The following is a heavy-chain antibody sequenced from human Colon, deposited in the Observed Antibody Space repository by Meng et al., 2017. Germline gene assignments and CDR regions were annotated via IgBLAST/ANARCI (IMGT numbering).Heavy chain of an antibody. Sequence: SETLSLTCTVSGYSFSSGYYWGWIRQPPGKGLEWIGSIYHSGSTYYNPSLKSRVTISVDTSKNQFSLKLSSVTAADTAVYYCATGSSIGPPLGVFDYWGQGTLVTVSS. CDR2: IYHSGST. D-gene: IGHD2-21*01. CDR1: GYSFSSGYY. V-gene: IGHV4-38-2*02. J-gene: IGHJ4*02. CDR3: ATGSSIGPPLGVFDY.